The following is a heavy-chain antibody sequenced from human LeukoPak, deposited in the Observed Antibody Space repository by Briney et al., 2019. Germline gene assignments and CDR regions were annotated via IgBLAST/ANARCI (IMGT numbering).Heavy chain of an antibody. CDR2: ISGSGGGT. V-gene: IGHV3-23*01. CDR3: ARRALVVATSYWYFDL. CDR1: GFTFSSYA. D-gene: IGHD2-15*01. Sequence: GASLRLSCAASGFTFSSYAMSWVRLAPGKGLEWVSGISGSGGGTFYADSVEGRFTISRDNSQNTLYLQINSLRAEDTAAYSCARRALVVATSYWYFDLWGRGTLVTVSS. J-gene: IGHJ2*01.